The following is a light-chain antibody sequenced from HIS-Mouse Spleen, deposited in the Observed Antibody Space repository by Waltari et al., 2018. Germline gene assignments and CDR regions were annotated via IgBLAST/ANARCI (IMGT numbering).Light chain of an antibody. Sequence: QSALTQPPSASGSPGQSVTISCTGTSSDVGGYNYVSWYQQHPGKAPKLMIYEVSSRPSGFPDRFSGSKSGNTASLTVSGLQAEDEADYYCSSYAGSNNFNVVFGGGTKLTVL. CDR3: SSYAGSNNFNVV. V-gene: IGLV2-8*01. CDR2: EVS. J-gene: IGLJ2*01. CDR1: SSDVGGYNY.